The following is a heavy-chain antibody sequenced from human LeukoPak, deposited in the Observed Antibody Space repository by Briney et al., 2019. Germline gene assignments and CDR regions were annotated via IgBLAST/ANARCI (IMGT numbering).Heavy chain of an antibody. CDR1: GYSIGSGYY. D-gene: IGHD1-26*01. Sequence: PSETLSLTCAVSGYSIGSGYYWGWIRQPPGKGLEWIGSIYHSGSTYYNPSLKSRVTISVDTSKNQFSLKLSSVTAADTAVYYCARRWELLTEFDYWGQGTLVTVSS. CDR3: ARRWELLTEFDY. CDR2: IYHSGST. J-gene: IGHJ4*02. V-gene: IGHV4-38-2*01.